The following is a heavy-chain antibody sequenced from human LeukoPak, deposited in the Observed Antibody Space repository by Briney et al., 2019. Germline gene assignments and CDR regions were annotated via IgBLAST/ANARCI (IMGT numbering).Heavy chain of an antibody. CDR1: GGSISSGDYY. CDR2: IYYSGST. J-gene: IGHJ5*02. Sequence: SETLSLTCTVSGGSISSGDYYWSWIRRPPGKGLEWIGYIYYSGSTYYNPSLKSRLTISVDTSKNQFSLRLSSVTAADTSVYYCARGGYCSSTSCYRVRFDPWGQGTLVTVSS. V-gene: IGHV4-30-4*01. D-gene: IGHD2-2*01. CDR3: ARGGYCSSTSCYRVRFDP.